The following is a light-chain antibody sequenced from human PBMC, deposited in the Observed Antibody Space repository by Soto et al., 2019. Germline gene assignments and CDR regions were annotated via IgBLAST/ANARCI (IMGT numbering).Light chain of an antibody. V-gene: IGKV3-15*01. CDR3: QQYNNWPPFT. J-gene: IGKJ4*01. CDR2: AAS. CDR1: QSIGSD. Sequence: IRVTQSPSTLSVSLGEGDTISCRACQSIGSDLACYQQKPGQAPRLLIYAASSSAPGIPARFIGSGSGTAFTLTISSRQSEDDAVYYYQQYNNWPPFTFGGGTKVDI.